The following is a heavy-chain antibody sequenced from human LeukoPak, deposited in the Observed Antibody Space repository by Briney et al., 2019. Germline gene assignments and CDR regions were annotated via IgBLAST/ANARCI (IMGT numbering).Heavy chain of an antibody. D-gene: IGHD6-13*01. V-gene: IGHV3-23*01. CDR1: GLTFSSYT. Sequence: PGGSLRLSCAASGLTFSSYTMSWVRQAPGKGLEWVSAISDSGGTIYYADSVKGRFTISRDNSKNTLFLQMNSLRAEDTAVYYCAKDVPEAGIALDIWGQGTLVTVSS. J-gene: IGHJ3*02. CDR2: ISDSGGTI. CDR3: AKDVPEAGIALDI.